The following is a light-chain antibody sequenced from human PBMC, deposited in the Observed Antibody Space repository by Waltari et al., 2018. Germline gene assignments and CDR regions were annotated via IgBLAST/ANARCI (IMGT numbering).Light chain of an antibody. V-gene: IGLV3-21*02. J-gene: IGLJ2*01. Sequence: SHVVTQPPSVSVAPGQAAKITCAGNDIGSKTVQWYQQKPGRAPVVVVYDDSDRPSGSPDRGSGANSGNTGTRTTGRVEAGDEADYYCQIWDGKSDRFVVFGGGTKLTVL. CDR3: QIWDGKSDRFVV. CDR1: DIGSKT. CDR2: DDS.